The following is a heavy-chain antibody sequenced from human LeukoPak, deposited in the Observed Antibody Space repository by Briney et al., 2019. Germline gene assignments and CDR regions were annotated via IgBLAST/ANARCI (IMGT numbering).Heavy chain of an antibody. CDR1: GFTFSSYG. CDR2: ISGSGGTT. CDR3: AKTELWSTYYYYYYMDV. V-gene: IGHV3-23*01. Sequence: GGSLRLSCAASGFTFSSYGMSWVRQAPGKGLEWVSAISGSGGTTYYADSVKGRFTISRDNSKNTLYLQMNSLRAEDTAVYYCAKTELWSTYYYYYYMDVWGKGTTVTISS. D-gene: IGHD5-18*01. J-gene: IGHJ6*03.